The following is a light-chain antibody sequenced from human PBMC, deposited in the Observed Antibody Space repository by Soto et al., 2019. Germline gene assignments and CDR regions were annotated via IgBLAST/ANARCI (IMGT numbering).Light chain of an antibody. CDR1: QSISSY. CDR2: AAS. CDR3: QQSYISIT. J-gene: IGKJ5*01. V-gene: IGKV1-39*01. Sequence: DIQMTQSPSSLSASVGDRFTITCRASQSISSYLNWYQQKPGKAPKLLIYAASSLQSGVPSRFSGSGSGTDFTLTISSLQPEDFATYYCQQSYISITFGQGTRLEIK.